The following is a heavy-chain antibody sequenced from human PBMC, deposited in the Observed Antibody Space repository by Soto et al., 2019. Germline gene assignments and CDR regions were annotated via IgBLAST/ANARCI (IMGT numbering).Heavy chain of an antibody. CDR3: AREGQAPYYYYGMDV. J-gene: IGHJ6*02. V-gene: IGHV1-18*01. CDR1: GYTFTNYG. CDR2: ISGYNGNT. Sequence: QVQVVQSGDEVKKPGASVKVSCKASGYTFTNYGFSWVRQAPGQGLEWMGWISGYNGNTKYAEKFQGRVTMTTDTSTSTAHMELRSLRSDDTAVYYCAREGQAPYYYYGMDVWGQGTAVTXS.